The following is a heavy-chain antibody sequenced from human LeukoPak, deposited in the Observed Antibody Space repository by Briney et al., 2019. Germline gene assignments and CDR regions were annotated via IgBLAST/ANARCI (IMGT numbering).Heavy chain of an antibody. V-gene: IGHV4-59*12. D-gene: IGHD3-22*01. J-gene: IGHJ5*02. Sequence: SETLSPTCTVSGGSISSYYWSWIRQPPGKGLEWIGYIYYSGSTNYNPSLKSRVTISVDTSKNQFSLKLSSVTAADTAVYYCARDRGYYDSSGYYSWGQGTLVTVSS. CDR2: IYYSGST. CDR3: ARDRGYYDSSGYYS. CDR1: GGSISSYY.